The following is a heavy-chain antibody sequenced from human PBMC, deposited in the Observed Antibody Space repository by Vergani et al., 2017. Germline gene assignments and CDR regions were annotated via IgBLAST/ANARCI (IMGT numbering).Heavy chain of an antibody. V-gene: IGHV4-34*01. Sequence: QAQLQQWGGGLLKPSETLSLTCVVNGGSFTSYHWTWIRQSPGEGLEWVGDIDHTGRPDYNPSLKSRLTMSVDKSRNQFSLTLNSLTATDTAIYFCARVNTETNGHLYYYYYMDVWGQGTAVTVS. J-gene: IGHJ6*03. D-gene: IGHD4-11*01. CDR2: IDHTGRP. CDR1: GGSFTSYH. CDR3: ARVNTETNGHLYYYYYMDV.